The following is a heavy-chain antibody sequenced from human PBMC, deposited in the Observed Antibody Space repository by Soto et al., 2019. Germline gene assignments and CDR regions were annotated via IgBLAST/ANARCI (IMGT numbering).Heavy chain of an antibody. Sequence: QVQLVESGGGVVQPGRSLRLSCAASGFTFSSYGMHWVRQAPGKGLEWVAVISYDGSNKYYADSVKGRFTISRDNSKNPLYLQMNSLRAEDTAVYYCAKGLQLGYWGQGTLVTASS. J-gene: IGHJ4*02. V-gene: IGHV3-30*18. CDR1: GFTFSSYG. CDR3: AKGLQLGY. CDR2: ISYDGSNK. D-gene: IGHD4-4*01.